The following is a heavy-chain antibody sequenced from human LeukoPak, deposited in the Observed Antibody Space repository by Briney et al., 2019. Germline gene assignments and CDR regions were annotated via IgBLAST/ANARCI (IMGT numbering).Heavy chain of an antibody. CDR3: ARAAVVVTAMLRNYNYYGMTV. J-gene: IGHJ6*02. D-gene: IGHD2-21*02. Sequence: TGGSLRLSCAASGFTFSSYWMSRVRQAPGKGLEWVANIKQDGSEKYYVDSVKGRFTISRDNAKNSLYLQMNSLRAEDTAVYYCARAAVVVTAMLRNYNYYGMTVWGQGPTSPSP. CDR1: GFTFSSYW. CDR2: IKQDGSEK. V-gene: IGHV3-7*01.